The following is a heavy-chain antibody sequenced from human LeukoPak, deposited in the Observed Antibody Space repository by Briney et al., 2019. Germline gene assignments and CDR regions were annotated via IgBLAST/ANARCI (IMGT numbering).Heavy chain of an antibody. CDR1: GFTFSSYA. CDR2: ISYDGSNK. J-gene: IGHJ5*02. CDR3: AKDPKTYSSSWPT. D-gene: IGHD6-13*01. Sequence: GGSLRLSCAASGFTFSSYAMHWVRQAPGKGLEWVAVISYDGSNKYYADSVKGRFTISRDNSKNTLYLQMNSLRAEDTAVYYCAKDPKTYSSSWPTWGQGTLVTVSS. V-gene: IGHV3-30*04.